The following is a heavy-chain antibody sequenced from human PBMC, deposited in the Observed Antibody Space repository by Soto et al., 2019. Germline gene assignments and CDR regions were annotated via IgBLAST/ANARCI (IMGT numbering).Heavy chain of an antibody. Sequence: QVQLVQSGAEVKKSGSSVKVSCKASGGTFSSYAISWVRQAPGQGLEWMGGIIPIFGTANYAQKCQGRVTITADESTITAYMELSSLRSEDTAVYYCALDFSKTAMVFWGLAFDIWGQGTMVTVSS. CDR1: GGTFSSYA. J-gene: IGHJ3*02. D-gene: IGHD5-18*01. V-gene: IGHV1-69*01. CDR2: IIPIFGTA. CDR3: ALDFSKTAMVFWGLAFDI.